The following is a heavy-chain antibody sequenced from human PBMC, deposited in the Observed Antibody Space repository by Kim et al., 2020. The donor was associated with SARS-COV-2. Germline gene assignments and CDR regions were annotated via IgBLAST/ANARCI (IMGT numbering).Heavy chain of an antibody. CDR3: ARHKLHDDYYYYMDV. J-gene: IGHJ6*03. V-gene: IGHV4-59*08. D-gene: IGHD2-15*01. Sequence: PSHKSRVTISVDPSRDQFSLKLSSVYAADTAVYYCARHKLHDDYYYYMDVWGKGTTVTVSS.